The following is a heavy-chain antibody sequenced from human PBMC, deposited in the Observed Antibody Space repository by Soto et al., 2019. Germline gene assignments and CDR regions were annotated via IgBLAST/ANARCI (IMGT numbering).Heavy chain of an antibody. CDR3: ARDRLRRHYYYYYGMDV. D-gene: IGHD4-17*01. V-gene: IGHV3-53*01. Sequence: EVQLVESGGGLIQPGGSLRLSCAASGFTVSSNYMSWVRQAPGKGLEWVSVIYSGGSTYYADSVKGRFTISRDNSKNTLYLQMNSLRAEDTAVYYCARDRLRRHYYYYYGMDVWGQGTTVTVSS. J-gene: IGHJ6*02. CDR2: IYSGGST. CDR1: GFTVSSNY.